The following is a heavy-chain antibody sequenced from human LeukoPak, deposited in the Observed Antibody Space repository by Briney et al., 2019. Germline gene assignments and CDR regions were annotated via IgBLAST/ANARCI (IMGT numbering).Heavy chain of an antibody. D-gene: IGHD3-3*01. Sequence: GGSLRLSCAASGFTFSSYEMNWVRQAPGKGLEGVSYISSSGSTIYYADSVKGRFTISRDNAKNTLYLQMNSLRAEDTAVYYCASEIIFGSFDYWGQGTLVTVSS. CDR2: ISSSGSTI. CDR3: ASEIIFGSFDY. CDR1: GFTFSSYE. J-gene: IGHJ4*02. V-gene: IGHV3-48*03.